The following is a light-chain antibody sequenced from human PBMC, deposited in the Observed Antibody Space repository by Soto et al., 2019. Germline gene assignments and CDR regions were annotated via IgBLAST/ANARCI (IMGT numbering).Light chain of an antibody. CDR1: QSVSSNH. CDR3: QQYSSSRT. J-gene: IGKJ1*01. CDR2: GGS. V-gene: IGKV3-20*01. Sequence: DIVLTQSPGTLSLSPGERATLYCRASQSVSSNHSAWYQQKPGQAPRLLNYGGSSRATGIPVRFSGSGSETDFTLTITRLEPEDFAMYYCQQYSSSRTFGQGTKVDI.